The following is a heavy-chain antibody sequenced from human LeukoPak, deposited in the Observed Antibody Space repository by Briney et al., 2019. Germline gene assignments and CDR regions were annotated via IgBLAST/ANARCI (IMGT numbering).Heavy chain of an antibody. V-gene: IGHV1-69*04. CDR2: IIPILGIA. Sequence: SVKVSCKASGGTFSSYAISWVRQAPRQGLEWMGRIIPILGIANYAQKFQGRVTITADKSTSTAYMELSSLRSEDTAVYYCARAGGYSGYADYWGQGTLVTVSS. CDR3: ARAGGYSGYADY. CDR1: GGTFSSYA. J-gene: IGHJ4*02. D-gene: IGHD5-12*01.